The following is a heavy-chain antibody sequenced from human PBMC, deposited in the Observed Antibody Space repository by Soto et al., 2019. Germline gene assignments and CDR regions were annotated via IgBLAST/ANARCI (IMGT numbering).Heavy chain of an antibody. CDR2: IYYRGST. CDR3: ARHQEDFGRLGAFDI. J-gene: IGHJ3*02. Sequence: QLQLQESGPGLVKPSETVSLTCVVSGDSIGSGSYYWGWIRQPPGKGLQWIASIYYRGSTYYTPSLESRLTISLDTSRNLFSLNLRSVTAADTAIYYCARHQEDFGRLGAFDIWGQGTMVTVSS. D-gene: IGHD3-16*01. CDR1: GDSIGSGSYY. V-gene: IGHV4-39*01.